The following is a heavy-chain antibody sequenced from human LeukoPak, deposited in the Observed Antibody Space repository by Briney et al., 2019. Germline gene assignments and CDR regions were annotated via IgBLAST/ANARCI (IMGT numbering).Heavy chain of an antibody. D-gene: IGHD3-10*01. Sequence: ASVKVSCKASGYTFTSYGISWVRQAPGQGLEWMGWISAYNGNTNYAQKLQGRVTMTTDTSTSTAYMELRSLRSDDTAVYYCAGNDYYGSGSYYSFDYWGQGTLVTVSS. CDR2: ISAYNGNT. V-gene: IGHV1-18*01. CDR3: AGNDYYGSGSYYSFDY. CDR1: GYTFTSYG. J-gene: IGHJ4*02.